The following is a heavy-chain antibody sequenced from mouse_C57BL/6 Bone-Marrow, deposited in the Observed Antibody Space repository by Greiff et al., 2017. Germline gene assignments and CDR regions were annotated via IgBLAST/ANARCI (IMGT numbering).Heavy chain of an antibody. Sequence: QVHVKQPGAELVKPGASVKLSCKASGYTFTSYWMHWVKQRPGQGLEWIGMIHPNSGSTNYNEKFKSKATLTVDKSSSTAYMQLSSLTSEDSAVYYCATDDGYPAWFAYWGQGTLVTVAA. CDR3: ATDDGYPAWFAY. J-gene: IGHJ3*01. CDR2: IHPNSGST. CDR1: GYTFTSYW. D-gene: IGHD2-3*01. V-gene: IGHV1-64*01.